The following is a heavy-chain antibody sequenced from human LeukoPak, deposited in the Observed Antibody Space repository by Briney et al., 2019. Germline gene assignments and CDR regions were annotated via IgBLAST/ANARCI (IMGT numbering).Heavy chain of an antibody. V-gene: IGHV3-20*04. CDR3: ARSYYYDSSGYYYGHAY. D-gene: IGHD3-22*01. J-gene: IGHJ4*02. Sequence: GGSLRLSCAASGFTFDDYGMSWVRQAPGKGLEWVSGIDWNGGCTGYADSVKGRFTISRDNAKNSLYLQMNSLRAEDTALYYCARSYYYDSSGYYYGHAYWGQGTLVTVSS. CDR2: IDWNGGCT. CDR1: GFTFDDYG.